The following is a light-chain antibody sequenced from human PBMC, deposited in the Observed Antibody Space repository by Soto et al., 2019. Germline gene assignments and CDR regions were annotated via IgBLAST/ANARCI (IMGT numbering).Light chain of an antibody. J-gene: IGLJ1*01. CDR1: SSDVGGYNH. Sequence: QSALTQPASVSGSPGQSITISCTGTSSDVGGYNHVSWYQQHPGKAPKLMIYDVSNRPSGVSNRFSGSKSGNTASLTISGLQAEDEADYYCSSYTSSSTRGFGTGTKVTVL. CDR2: DVS. V-gene: IGLV2-14*01. CDR3: SSYTSSSTRG.